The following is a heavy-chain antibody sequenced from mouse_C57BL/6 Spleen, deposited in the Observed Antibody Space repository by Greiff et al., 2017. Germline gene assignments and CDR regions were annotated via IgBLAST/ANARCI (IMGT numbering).Heavy chain of an antibody. Sequence: QVQLQQSGAELVKPGASVKISCKASGYAFSSYWMNWVKQRPGKGLEWIGQLYPGDGDTNYNGKFKGKATLTADKSSSTAYMQLSSLTSEDSAVYFCARSGYDYDLYAMDYWGQGTSVTVSS. CDR1: GYAFSSYW. CDR3: ARSGYDYDLYAMDY. J-gene: IGHJ4*01. V-gene: IGHV1-80*01. D-gene: IGHD2-4*01. CDR2: LYPGDGDT.